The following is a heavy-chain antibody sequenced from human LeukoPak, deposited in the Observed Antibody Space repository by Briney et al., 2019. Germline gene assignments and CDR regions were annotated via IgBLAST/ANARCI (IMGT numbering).Heavy chain of an antibody. Sequence: GGSLRLSCAASGFTFSSYAKSWVRQAPGKGLEWVSAISGSGGSTYYADSVKGRFTISRDNSKNTLYLQMNSLRAEDTAVYYCAKFTLLVVIIDYWGQGTLVTVSS. CDR2: ISGSGGST. V-gene: IGHV3-23*01. D-gene: IGHD3-22*01. J-gene: IGHJ4*02. CDR1: GFTFSSYA. CDR3: AKFTLLVVIIDY.